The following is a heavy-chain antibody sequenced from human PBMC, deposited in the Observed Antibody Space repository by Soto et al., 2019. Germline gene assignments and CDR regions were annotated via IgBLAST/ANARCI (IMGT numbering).Heavy chain of an antibody. CDR2: LIPIFGTA. D-gene: IGHD4-17*01. CDR1: GGTFSSYA. V-gene: IGHV1-69*06. CDR3: ARFSTVVSTYRGYYYGMDV. J-gene: IGHJ6*02. Sequence: EASVKVSCKASGGTFSSYAISWVRQAPGQGLEWMGGLIPIFGTANYAQKFQGRVTITADKSTSTAYMELSSLRSEDTAVYYCARFSTVVSTYRGYYYGMDVWGQGTTGTVS.